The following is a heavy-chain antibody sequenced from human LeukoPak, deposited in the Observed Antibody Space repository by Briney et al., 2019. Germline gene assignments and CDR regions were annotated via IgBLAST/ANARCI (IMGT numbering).Heavy chain of an antibody. CDR3: ARSRAARVPYYYYGMDV. CDR2: IIPSGGST. CDR1: GYTFTSYY. J-gene: IGHJ6*02. V-gene: IGHV1-46*01. D-gene: IGHD6-13*01. Sequence: ASVKVSCKASGYTFTSYYMHWVRQAPGQGLEWMGIIIPSGGSTSYAQKFQGRVTMTRDTSTSTVYMELSSLRSEDTAVYYCARSRAARVPYYYYGMDVWGQGTTVTVSS.